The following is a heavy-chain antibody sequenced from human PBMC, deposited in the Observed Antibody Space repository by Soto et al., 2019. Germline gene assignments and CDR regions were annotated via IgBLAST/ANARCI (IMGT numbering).Heavy chain of an antibody. V-gene: IGHV3-30*03. D-gene: IGHD1-26*01. CDR2: ISYDGSNK. Sequence: QVQLVESGGGVVQPGRSLRLSCAASGFTFSSYGMHWVRQAPGKGLEWVAVISYDGSNKYYADSVKGRFTISRDNSKNTLYLQMNSLRAEDTAVYYCARKGGWRVSYYYYGMDVWGQGTTVTVSS. J-gene: IGHJ6*02. CDR1: GFTFSSYG. CDR3: ARKGGWRVSYYYYGMDV.